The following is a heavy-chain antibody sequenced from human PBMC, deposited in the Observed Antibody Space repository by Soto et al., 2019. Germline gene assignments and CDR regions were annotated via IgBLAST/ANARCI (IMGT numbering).Heavy chain of an antibody. Sequence: GGSLRLSCAASGSIFSDYSMNWVRQAPGKGPEWVSYITSSSTMTYYADSVKGRFTISRDNAKNSLYLQMNSLRDEDTAVYYCARGSYYYDSSGYYWFDAWGQGTLVTVSS. CDR3: ARGSYYYDSSGYYWFDA. CDR2: ITSSSTMT. V-gene: IGHV3-48*02. J-gene: IGHJ5*02. CDR1: GSIFSDYS. D-gene: IGHD3-22*01.